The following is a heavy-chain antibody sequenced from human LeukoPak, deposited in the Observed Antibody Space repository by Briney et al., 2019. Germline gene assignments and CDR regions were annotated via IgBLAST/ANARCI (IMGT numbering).Heavy chain of an antibody. V-gene: IGHV1-8*01. CDR1: GYTFTSYD. J-gene: IGHJ4*02. CDR2: MNPNSGNT. D-gene: IGHD3-10*01. Sequence: GSVKVSCKASGYTFTSYDINWVRQATEQGLEWMGWMNPNSGNTGYAQKFQGRVTMTRNTSISTAYMELSSLRSEDTAVYYCARARSRVRGPFDYWGQGTLVTVSS. CDR3: ARARSRVRGPFDY.